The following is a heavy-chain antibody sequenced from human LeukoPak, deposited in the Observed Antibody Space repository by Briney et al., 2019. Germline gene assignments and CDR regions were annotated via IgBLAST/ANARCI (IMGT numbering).Heavy chain of an antibody. J-gene: IGHJ6*04. V-gene: IGHV4-4*02. CDR1: GGSISSSNW. Sequence: PSGTLSVTCAVSGGSISSSNWWSWVRQPPGKGLEWIGEIYHSGRTNYNPSLKSRVTISVDKSKNQFSLKLSSVTAADTAVYYCARGLRYCSGGSCYSDYYYGMDVWGKGTTVTVSS. D-gene: IGHD2-15*01. CDR2: IYHSGRT. CDR3: ARGLRYCSGGSCYSDYYYGMDV.